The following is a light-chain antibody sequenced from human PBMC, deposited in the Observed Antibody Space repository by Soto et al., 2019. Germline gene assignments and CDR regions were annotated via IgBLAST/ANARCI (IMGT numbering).Light chain of an antibody. J-gene: IGKJ1*01. CDR3: QQYDKWPRT. Sequence: EIVMTQSPATLPVSPGERATLSCRASQSVSSNLAWYQQKPGQPPRLLISFASTRATAVPARFTAGGSGTEFTLTISSLQSDDLAVYYCQQYDKWPRTFGQGTKVDI. CDR1: QSVSSN. CDR2: FAS. V-gene: IGKV3-15*01.